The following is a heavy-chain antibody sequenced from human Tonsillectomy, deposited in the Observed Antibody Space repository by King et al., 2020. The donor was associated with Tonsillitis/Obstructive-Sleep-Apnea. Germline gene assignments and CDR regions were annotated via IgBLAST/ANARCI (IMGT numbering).Heavy chain of an antibody. J-gene: IGHJ3*02. CDR1: GFIFTDAW. CDR2: IKSKIDTGTA. Sequence: VQLVESGGGLVKPGGSLRLSCAASGFIFTDAWMSWVRQAPGKGLEWVGRIKSKIDTGTADYAAPVKGRFSISRDDSKNTMYLQMNSLRTEDQGMYYCATGLLCSDTRCSGRAFDIWGQGTMVTVSS. CDR3: ATGLLCSDTRCSGRAFDI. D-gene: IGHD2-2*01. V-gene: IGHV3-15*01.